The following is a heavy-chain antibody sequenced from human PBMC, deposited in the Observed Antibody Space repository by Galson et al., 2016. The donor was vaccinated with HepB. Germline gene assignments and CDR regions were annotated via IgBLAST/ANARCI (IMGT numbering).Heavy chain of an antibody. V-gene: IGHV1-24*01. CDR2: FDPEDGET. Sequence: SVKVSCKVSGYTLTELSMHWVRQAPGKGLEWMGGFDPEDGETIYAQKFQDRVTMTEDTSTDTAYMKLSSLRSEDTAVYYCASIPPIRDCTGTSCYDYGMDVWGQGTTVTVSS. D-gene: IGHD2-2*01. CDR3: ASIPPIRDCTGTSCYDYGMDV. CDR1: GYTLTELS. J-gene: IGHJ6*02.